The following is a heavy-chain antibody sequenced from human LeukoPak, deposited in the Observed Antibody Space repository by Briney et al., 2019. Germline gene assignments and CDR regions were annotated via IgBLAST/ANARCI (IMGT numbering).Heavy chain of an antibody. D-gene: IGHD6-19*01. V-gene: IGHV3-23*01. CDR1: GFTFNTYA. CDR3: AKLPNNLIAVAGYYFDY. Sequence: GGSLRLSCAASGFTFNTYAMSWVRQAPGKGLEWVSTISGSGGSTYYADSVKGRFTISRDNSKNTLYLQMNGLRAEDTAVYYCAKLPNNLIAVAGYYFDYWGQGTLVTVSS. CDR2: ISGSGGST. J-gene: IGHJ4*02.